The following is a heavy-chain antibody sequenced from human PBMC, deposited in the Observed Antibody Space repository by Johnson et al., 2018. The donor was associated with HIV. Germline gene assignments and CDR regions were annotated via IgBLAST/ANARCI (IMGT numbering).Heavy chain of an antibody. CDR3: ARGCRDGYTCDAFDV. Sequence: VQLVESGGGVVRPGGSLRLSCVASGFTFEDYGMNWVRQPPGKGLEWVSDISWNGGTTGYADSVKGRFTISRDNAKKSLYLQMNSLRAEDTAVYFCARGCRDGYTCDAFDVWGQGTRVTVSS. V-gene: IGHV3-20*04. D-gene: IGHD5-24*01. CDR2: ISWNGGTT. CDR1: GFTFEDYG. J-gene: IGHJ3*01.